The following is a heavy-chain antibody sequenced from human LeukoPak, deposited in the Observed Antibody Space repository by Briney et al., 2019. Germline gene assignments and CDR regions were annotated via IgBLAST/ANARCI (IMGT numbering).Heavy chain of an antibody. J-gene: IGHJ4*02. CDR3: ARAYYYDSSGYPSTLWY. CDR1: GYTFTSYG. CDR2: ISAYNGNT. D-gene: IGHD3-22*01. V-gene: IGHV1-18*03. Sequence: ASVKVSCKASGYTFTSYGISWVRQAPGQGLEWMGWISAYNGNTNYVQKLQGRVTMTTDTSTSTAYMELRSLRSDDMAVYYCARAYYYDSSGYPSTLWYWGQGTLVTVSS.